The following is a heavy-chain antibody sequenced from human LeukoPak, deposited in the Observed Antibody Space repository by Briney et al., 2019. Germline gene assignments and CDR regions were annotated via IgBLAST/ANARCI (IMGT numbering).Heavy chain of an antibody. D-gene: IGHD6-6*01. CDR2: ISYDGSNK. CDR3: APPSSSFITN. CDR1: GFTFSSYA. Sequence: GRSLRLSCAASGFTFSSYAMHWVRQAPGKGLEWVAVISYDGSNKYYADSVKGRFTISRDNSRNTLYLQMNSLRAEDTAVYYCAPPSSSFITNWGQGTLVTVSS. V-gene: IGHV3-30*01. J-gene: IGHJ4*02.